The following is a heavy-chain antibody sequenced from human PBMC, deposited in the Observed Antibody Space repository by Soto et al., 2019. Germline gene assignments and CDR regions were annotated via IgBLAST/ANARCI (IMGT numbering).Heavy chain of an antibody. CDR2: MKPNSGKT. V-gene: IGHV1-8*01. CDR3: AGEKVGTTGIDF. J-gene: IGHJ4*02. CDR1: GYTFTGYD. D-gene: IGHD1-26*01. Sequence: QAQLVQSGAEVKKPGASVKVSCKASGYTFTGYDINWVRQATGQGLEWMGWMKPNSGKTGYAQNFQGRVTMTRDNSITTAYMELTSLRDDASAVYYCAGEKVGTTGIDFWGQGTLVTVSS.